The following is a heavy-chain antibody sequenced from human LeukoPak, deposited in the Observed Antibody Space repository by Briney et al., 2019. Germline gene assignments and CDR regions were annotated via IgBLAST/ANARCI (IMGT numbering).Heavy chain of an antibody. V-gene: IGHV3-23*01. CDR1: GFTFSSYA. J-gene: IGHJ4*02. CDR2: IRGSGGNT. Sequence: GGSLRLSCAASGFTFSSYAMSWVRQAPGKGLEWVSAIRGSGGNTYSADSVKGRFTISRDNSKNTLYLQINSLRAEETAVYYCAKSAAYSSETFVENYFDYWGQGTLVTVSS. D-gene: IGHD6-25*01. CDR3: AKSAAYSSETFVENYFDY.